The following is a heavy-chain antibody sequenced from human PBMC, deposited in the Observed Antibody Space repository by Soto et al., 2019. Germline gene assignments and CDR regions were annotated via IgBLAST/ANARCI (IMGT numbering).Heavy chain of an antibody. V-gene: IGHV3-7*04. Sequence: EVQLVESGGGLVQPGGSLRLSCAASGFTFSSNWMSWVRQAAGQGLEWVAKVNQDGSGRYYVDSVKGRFTISRDNAKNSLYLQMNSMRAEDTAVYYCARATGYSSGWGYWGQGTLVIVSS. CDR2: VNQDGSGR. D-gene: IGHD6-19*01. J-gene: IGHJ4*02. CDR1: GFTFSSNW. CDR3: ARATGYSSGWGY.